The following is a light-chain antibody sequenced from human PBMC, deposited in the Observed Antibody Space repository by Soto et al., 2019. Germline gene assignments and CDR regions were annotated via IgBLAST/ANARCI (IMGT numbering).Light chain of an antibody. Sequence: EILLTQSPCTLSLSPGDRATLFCRASQSVTSVYLAWYQQKAGQAPRLLIYDASSRAAGIPERFSGSGSGTDFTLTIVRLEPEDFAVYYCQQYGTSPRTFGQGTKVDIK. CDR1: QSVTSVY. CDR2: DAS. CDR3: QQYGTSPRT. V-gene: IGKV3-20*01. J-gene: IGKJ1*01.